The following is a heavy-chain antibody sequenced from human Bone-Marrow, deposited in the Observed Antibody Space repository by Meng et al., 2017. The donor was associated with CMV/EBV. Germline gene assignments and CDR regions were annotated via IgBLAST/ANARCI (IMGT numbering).Heavy chain of an antibody. D-gene: IGHD2-21*01. V-gene: IGHV3-21*01. CDR3: VLVVRRWYFDY. J-gene: IGHJ4*02. CDR1: GFPFTSYT. CDR2: ITDTSTFI. Sequence: GGSLRLSCAASGFPFTSYTMNWVRQAPGRGLEWVASITDTSTFIYYKDSVKGRFTISRDNAKTSLYLQMNSLRAEDTAVYYCVLVVRRWYFDYWGQGTVVTVSS.